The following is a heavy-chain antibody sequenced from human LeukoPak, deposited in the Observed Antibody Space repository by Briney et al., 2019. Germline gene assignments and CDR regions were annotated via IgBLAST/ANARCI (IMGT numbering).Heavy chain of an antibody. Sequence: GASVKVSCKASGGTFSSYAISWVRQAPGRGLEWMGGIIPIFGTANYAQKLQGRVTMTTDTSTSTAYMELRSLRSDDTAVYFCARGDYYGSGNYYKKTVDFWGQGTLVTVSS. CDR3: ARGDYYGSGNYYKKTVDF. J-gene: IGHJ4*02. D-gene: IGHD3-10*01. CDR1: GGTFSSYA. CDR2: IIPIFGTA. V-gene: IGHV1-69*05.